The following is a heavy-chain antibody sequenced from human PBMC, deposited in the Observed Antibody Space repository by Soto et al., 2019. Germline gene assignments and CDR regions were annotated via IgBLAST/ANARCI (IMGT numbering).Heavy chain of an antibody. CDR1: GGSISSSSYY. V-gene: IGHV4-39*01. D-gene: IGHD3-3*01. CDR3: ARQDPDFDFWRGYGNWFDP. Sequence: TETLSLTCTVSGGSISSSSYYWGWIRQPPGKGLEWIGSIYYSGSTYYNPSLKSRVTISVDTSKNQFSLKLSSVTAADTAVYYCARQDPDFDFWRGYGNWFDPWGQGTLVTV. CDR2: IYYSGST. J-gene: IGHJ5*02.